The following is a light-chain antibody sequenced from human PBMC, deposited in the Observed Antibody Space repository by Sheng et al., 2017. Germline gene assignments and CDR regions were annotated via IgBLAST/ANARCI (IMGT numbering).Light chain of an antibody. V-gene: IGLV2-11*01. J-gene: IGLJ1*01. CDR1: SSDVGGYSY. CDR3: CSYAGGYTYV. Sequence: QSALTQPRSVSGSPGQSVTISCTGSSSDVGGYSYVSWYQQHPGKAPKLMVYDVTKRPSGVPYRFSGSNSGNTASLTISGLQAEDEADYYCCSYAGGYTYVFGTGTKVTVL. CDR2: DVT.